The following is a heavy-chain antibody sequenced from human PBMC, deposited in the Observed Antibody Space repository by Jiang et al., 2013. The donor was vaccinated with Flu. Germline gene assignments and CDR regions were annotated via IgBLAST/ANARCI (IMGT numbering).Heavy chain of an antibody. CDR2: TYYRSTWYN. CDR3: TRDQSSRSYYYGMDV. J-gene: IGHJ6*02. V-gene: IGHV6-1*01. Sequence: SPSRGLEWLGRTYYRSTWYNDYAVSVKRRITINPDTSKNQFSLHLSSVTPGDTAIYYCTRDQSSRSYYYGMDVWGQGTTVTVSS.